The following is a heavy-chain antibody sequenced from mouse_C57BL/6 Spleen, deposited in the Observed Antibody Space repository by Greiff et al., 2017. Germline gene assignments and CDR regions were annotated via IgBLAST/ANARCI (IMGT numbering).Heavy chain of an antibody. D-gene: IGHD2-4*01. CDR3: ARNYDYDAGGYAMDY. CDR2: INPNNGGT. V-gene: IGHV1-26*01. CDR1: GYTFTDYY. Sequence: EVQLQQSGPELVKPGASVKISCKASGYTFTDYYMNWVKQSHGKSLEWIGDINPNNGGTSYNQKFKGKATLTVDKSSSTAYMELRSLTSEDSAVYYCARNYDYDAGGYAMDYWGQGTSVTVSS. J-gene: IGHJ4*01.